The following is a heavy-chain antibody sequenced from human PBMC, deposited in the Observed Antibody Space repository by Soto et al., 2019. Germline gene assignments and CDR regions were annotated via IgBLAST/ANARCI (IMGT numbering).Heavy chain of an antibody. V-gene: IGHV4-30-2*01. CDR1: GGSISSGGYS. J-gene: IGHJ6*02. CDR2: IYHSGST. CDR3: ARGGDYGTFGYYYYYGMDV. Sequence: PLSLTCAVSGGSISSGGYSWSWIRQPPGKGLEWIGYIYHSGSTYYNPSLKSRVTISVDRSKNQFSLKLSSVTAADTAVYYCARGGDYGTFGYYYYYGMDVWGQGTTVTVSS. D-gene: IGHD3-16*01.